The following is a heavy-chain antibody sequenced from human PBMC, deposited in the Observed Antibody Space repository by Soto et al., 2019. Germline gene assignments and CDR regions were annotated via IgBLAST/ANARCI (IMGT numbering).Heavy chain of an antibody. CDR2: IYSGGST. Sequence: PGGSLRLSCAASGFTVSSNYMSWVRQAPGKGLEWVSVIYSGGSTYYADSVKGRFTISRDNSKNTLYLQMNSLRAEDTAVYYCARDLLPDYYDSSGYYFGLGFDYWGQGTLVTVSS. V-gene: IGHV3-53*01. CDR3: ARDLLPDYYDSSGYYFGLGFDY. CDR1: GFTVSSNY. D-gene: IGHD3-22*01. J-gene: IGHJ4*02.